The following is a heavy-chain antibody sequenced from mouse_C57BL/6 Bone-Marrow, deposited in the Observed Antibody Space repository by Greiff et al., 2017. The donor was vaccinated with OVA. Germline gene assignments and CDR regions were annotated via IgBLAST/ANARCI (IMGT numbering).Heavy chain of an antibody. J-gene: IGHJ4*01. D-gene: IGHD2-1*01. CDR2: ISSGGDYI. CDR1: GFTFSSYA. CDR3: TRLLDAMDY. Sequence: EVHLVESGAGLVKPGGSLKLSCAASGFTFSSYAMSWVRQTPEKRLEWVAYISSGGDYIYYADTVKGRFTISRDKARNTLYLQMSSLKSEDTAMYYCTRLLDAMDYWGQGTSVTVSS. V-gene: IGHV5-9-1*02.